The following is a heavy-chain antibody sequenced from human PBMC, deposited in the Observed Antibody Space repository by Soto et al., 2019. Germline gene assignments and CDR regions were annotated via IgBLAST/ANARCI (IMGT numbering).Heavy chain of an antibody. CDR2: ISYDGSNK. CDR1: GFTFSSYA. D-gene: IGHD6-6*01. J-gene: IGHJ4*02. Sequence: GGSLRLSCAASGFTFSSYAMHWVRQAPGKGLEWVAVISYDGSNKYYADSVKGRFTISRDNSKNTLYLQMNSLRAEDTAVYYCARDDYSSSRFDYWGQGTLVTVSS. CDR3: ARDDYSSSRFDY. V-gene: IGHV3-30-3*01.